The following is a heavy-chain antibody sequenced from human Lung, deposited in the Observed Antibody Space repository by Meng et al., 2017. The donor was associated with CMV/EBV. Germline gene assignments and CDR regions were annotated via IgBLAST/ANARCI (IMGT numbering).Heavy chain of an antibody. Sequence: SVKVSCKASGGTFSSYAISWVRQAPGQGLEWMGGIIPILGIANYAQKFQGRVTITADKSTSTAYMELSSLRSEDTAVYYCARDYCSSTSCNRRITGTTPSSDYYYGMDVWXQGTTVXVSS. V-gene: IGHV1-69*10. D-gene: IGHD2-2*01. CDR3: ARDYCSSTSCNRRITGTTPSSDYYYGMDV. J-gene: IGHJ6*02. CDR1: GGTFSSYA. CDR2: IIPILGIA.